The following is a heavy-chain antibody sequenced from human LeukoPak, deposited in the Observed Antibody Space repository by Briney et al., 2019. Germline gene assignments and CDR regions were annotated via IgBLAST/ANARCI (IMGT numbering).Heavy chain of an antibody. CDR3: AKDRQTNYYGSGSYIV. V-gene: IGHV3-23*01. Sequence: PGGSLRLSCEASGFTFSSYAMSWVRQAPGKGLEWVSAISGSGGSTYYADSVKGRFTISRDNSKNTLYLQMNSLRAEDTAVYYCAKDRQTNYYGSGSYIVWGQGTLVTVSS. CDR2: ISGSGGST. J-gene: IGHJ4*02. D-gene: IGHD3-10*01. CDR1: GFTFSSYA.